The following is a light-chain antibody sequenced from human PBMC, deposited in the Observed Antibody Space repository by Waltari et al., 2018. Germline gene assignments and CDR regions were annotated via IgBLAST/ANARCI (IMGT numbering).Light chain of an antibody. Sequence: QSALTQPASVSGSPGQSIAISCSGSSTDIGAHDFVSWYQQHPGIAPKLIIFDVSSLPSGISYRFSGSKFGNTAALTIFGLQAEDEADYYCSSYTRGRTYVFGSGTKVTVL. J-gene: IGLJ1*01. CDR3: SSYTRGRTYV. CDR1: STDIGAHDF. V-gene: IGLV2-14*03. CDR2: DVS.